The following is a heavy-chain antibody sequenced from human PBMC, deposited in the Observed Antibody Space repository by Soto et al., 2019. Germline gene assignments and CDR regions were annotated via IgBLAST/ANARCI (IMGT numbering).Heavy chain of an antibody. CDR3: AKVLDPSTSQPFQWPPYYFDY. CDR1: GFTFSSYA. J-gene: IGHJ4*02. D-gene: IGHD6-19*01. V-gene: IGHV3-23*01. Sequence: GGSLRLSCAVSGFTFSSYAMSWVRQAPGKGLEWVSAISGSGGSTYYADSVKGRFTISRDNSKNTLYLQMNSLRAEDTAVYYCAKVLDPSTSQPFQWPPYYFDYWGQGTLVTVSS. CDR2: ISGSGGST.